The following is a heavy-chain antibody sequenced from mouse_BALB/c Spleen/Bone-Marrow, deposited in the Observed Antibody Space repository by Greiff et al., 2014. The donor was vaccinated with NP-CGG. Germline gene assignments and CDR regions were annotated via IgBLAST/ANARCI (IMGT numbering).Heavy chain of an antibody. J-gene: IGHJ3*01. CDR3: AHDAPFTY. D-gene: IGHD2-3*01. V-gene: IGHV14-3*02. Sequence: EVKLMESGADLVKPGASVKLSCTTSGFNIKDTFMHWVKQRPEQGLEWIGRIDPASGNTKHDPKFQGKATITADTSSNKVSLQLSGLTSEDTAVYYCAHDAPFTYWGQGTLVTVSA. CDR2: IDPASGNT. CDR1: GFNIKDTF.